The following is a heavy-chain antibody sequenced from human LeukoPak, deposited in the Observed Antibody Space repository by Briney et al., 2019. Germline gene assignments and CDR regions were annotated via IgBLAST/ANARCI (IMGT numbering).Heavy chain of an antibody. Sequence: GESLKISCTGSRDTFINSWIGWVRQMPGKGLEWVGNIYPIDSDTKYSPSFEGQVTISVDTSIYAAYLQWTSLKASDTAKYYCARQGSGYSPTYYYYMDVWGKGTTVTISS. CDR2: IYPIDSDT. J-gene: IGHJ6*03. CDR3: ARQGSGYSPTYYYYMDV. CDR1: RDTFINSW. V-gene: IGHV5-51*01. D-gene: IGHD5-18*01.